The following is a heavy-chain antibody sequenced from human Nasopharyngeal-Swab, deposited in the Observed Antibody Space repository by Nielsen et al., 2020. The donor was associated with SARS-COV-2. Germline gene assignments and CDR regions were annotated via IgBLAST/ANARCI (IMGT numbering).Heavy chain of an antibody. CDR2: ITYDGSTK. D-gene: IGHD6-13*01. V-gene: IGHV3-30-3*01. CDR1: GFTFTSYD. Sequence: GESLKISCAASGFTFTSYDIHWVRQAPGKGLEWVAVITYDGSTKYYADSVKGRFTVSRDNSKNTLSLQMNSLRAEDTAVYYCARGIIAAAEDWGQGTLVTVSS. CDR3: ARGIIAAAED. J-gene: IGHJ4*02.